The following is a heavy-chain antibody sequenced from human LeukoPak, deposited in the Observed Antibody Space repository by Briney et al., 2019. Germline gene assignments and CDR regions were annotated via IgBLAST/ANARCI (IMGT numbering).Heavy chain of an antibody. V-gene: IGHV4-59*01. Sequence: PSETLSLTCTVSGGSISSYYWSWIRQPPGKGLEWIGYIYYSGSTSYNPSLKSRVTISVDTSKNQFSLKLSSVTAADTAVYYCARSEEGYCSGGSCYSYYYYMDVWGKGTTVTVSS. CDR1: GGSISSYY. D-gene: IGHD2-15*01. CDR3: ARSEEGYCSGGSCYSYYYYMDV. CDR2: IYYSGST. J-gene: IGHJ6*03.